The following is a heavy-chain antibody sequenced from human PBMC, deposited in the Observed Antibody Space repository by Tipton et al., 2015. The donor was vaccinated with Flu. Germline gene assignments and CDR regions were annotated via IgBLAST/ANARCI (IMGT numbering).Heavy chain of an antibody. Sequence: SLRLSCTASGFALRSYEMMWVRQAPGKGLEWVSDIRNTGSAKHYADSVKGRFTISRDNAKQLLYLQMHSLRAEDTAVYYCTREGVQFLGGLLPGYSPFPGLDVWGQGTSVPAPS. J-gene: IGHJ6*02. CDR3: TREGVQFLGGLLPGYSPFPGLDV. V-gene: IGHV3-48*03. CDR1: GFALRSYE. D-gene: IGHD3-10*01. CDR2: IRNTGSAK.